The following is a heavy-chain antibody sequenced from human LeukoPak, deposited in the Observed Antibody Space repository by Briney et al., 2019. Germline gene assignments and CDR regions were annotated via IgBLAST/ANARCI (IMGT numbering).Heavy chain of an antibody. CDR3: ATYNPGPHMNIEF. D-gene: IGHD3-10*01. Sequence: SETLSLTCIVSGGSISSSSYYWGWIRQPPGKGLEWIGSIYYSGSTYYNPSLKSRVTISVDKSKNQFSLKLTSVTAADTAVYYCATYNPGPHMNIEFWGQGTLVTVSS. CDR1: GGSISSSSYY. CDR2: IYYSGST. V-gene: IGHV4-39*07. J-gene: IGHJ4*02.